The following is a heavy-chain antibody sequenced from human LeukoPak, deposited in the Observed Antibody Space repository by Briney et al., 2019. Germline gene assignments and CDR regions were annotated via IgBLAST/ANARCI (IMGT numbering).Heavy chain of an antibody. CDR3: ARVQGYCSTTSCYPHY. CDR1: GYTFTRYA. Sequence: GASVKVSCKASGYTFTRYAINWLRQAPGQGLEWMGWINMYTANPAYAQGFTERFVFSLDTSVTTAYLQISSLKAEDTAIYYCARVQGYCSTTSCYPHYWGQGTLVTVSS. CDR2: INMYTANP. D-gene: IGHD2-2*01. J-gene: IGHJ4*02. V-gene: IGHV7-4-1*02.